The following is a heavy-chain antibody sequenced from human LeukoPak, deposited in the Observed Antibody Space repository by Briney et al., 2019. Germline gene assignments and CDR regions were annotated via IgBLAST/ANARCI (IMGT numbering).Heavy chain of an antibody. D-gene: IGHD3-16*02. CDR2: INHSGST. J-gene: IGHJ4*02. V-gene: IGHV4-34*01. Sequence: KPSETLSLTCAVYGGSFSGYYWSWIRQPPGKGLEWIGEINHSGSTNYNPSLKSRVTISVDTSKNQFSLKLSSVTAADTAVYYCARGGTYYDYVWGSYRHHYFDYWRQGTLVTVSS. CDR1: GGSFSGYY. CDR3: ARGGTYYDYVWGSYRHHYFDY.